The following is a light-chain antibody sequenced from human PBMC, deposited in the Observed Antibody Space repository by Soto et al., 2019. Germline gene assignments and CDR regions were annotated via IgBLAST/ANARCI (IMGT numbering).Light chain of an antibody. Sequence: QSVLTQPPSASGSPGQSVTISCTGTSSDVGGYNYVSWYQQYPGRAPKLMIYEVTKRPSGVPDRFSGSKSGNTASLTVSGLQAEDEADSYCSSYAASNNSYFVFGGGTKLTVL. V-gene: IGLV2-8*01. CDR3: SSYAASNNSYFV. CDR1: SSDVGGYNY. CDR2: EVT. J-gene: IGLJ3*02.